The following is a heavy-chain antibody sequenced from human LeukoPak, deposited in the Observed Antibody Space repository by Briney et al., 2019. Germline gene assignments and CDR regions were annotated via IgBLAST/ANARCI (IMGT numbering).Heavy chain of an antibody. V-gene: IGHV4-39*01. CDR1: GASISNTPYY. CDR3: VRHHTWGLAVALIDC. CDR2: IYYDERT. D-gene: IGHD6-19*01. J-gene: IGHJ4*02. Sequence: SETLSLTCSVSGASISNTPYYRGWIRQPPGKGLEWIGSIYYDERTYYNPSLKSRVTISVDTSKIQFSLRLSSVTAADTAVYYCVRHHTWGLAVALIDCWGQGTLITVYS.